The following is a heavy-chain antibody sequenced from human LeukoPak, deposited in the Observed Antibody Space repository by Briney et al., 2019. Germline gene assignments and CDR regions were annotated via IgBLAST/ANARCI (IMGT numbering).Heavy chain of an antibody. J-gene: IGHJ6*02. V-gene: IGHV1-8*01. Sequence: ASVKVSCKTSGFTFTTHDINWVRQATGKGLEWMGWMNPGSGDTGYEQRFQGRVTMTRDTSINTAYMELSSLRSEDTAVYYCARDSYYYGSGSNESYYYYYGMDVWGQGTTVTVSS. CDR1: GFTFTTHD. D-gene: IGHD3-10*01. CDR3: ARDSYYYGSGSNESYYYYYGMDV. CDR2: MNPGSGDT.